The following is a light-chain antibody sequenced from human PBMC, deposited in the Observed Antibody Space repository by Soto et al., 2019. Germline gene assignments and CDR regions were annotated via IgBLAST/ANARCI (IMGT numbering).Light chain of an antibody. CDR1: SGHSSYI. CDR3: ETWDSNTVI. V-gene: IGLV4-60*02. Sequence: QLVLTQSSSASASLGSSVKLTCTLSSGHSSYIIAWHQQQPGKAPRYWMKLEDSGSYNKGSGVPDRFSGSSSGADRYLTISNLQFEDEADYYCETWDSNTVIFGGGTKLTVL. CDR2: LEDSGSY. J-gene: IGLJ2*01.